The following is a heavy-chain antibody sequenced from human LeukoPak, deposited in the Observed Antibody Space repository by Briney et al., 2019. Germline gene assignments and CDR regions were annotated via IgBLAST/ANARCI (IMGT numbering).Heavy chain of an antibody. CDR1: GGSISSYY. V-gene: IGHV4-4*07. Sequence: PSETLSLTCTVSGGSISSYYWSWIRQPAGKGLEWIGRIYTSGSTNYNPSLKSRVTISVDKSKNQFSLKLSSVTAADTAVYYCARATPYGGNGASWFDPWGQGTLVTVSS. J-gene: IGHJ5*02. D-gene: IGHD4-23*01. CDR3: ARATPYGGNGASWFDP. CDR2: IYTSGST.